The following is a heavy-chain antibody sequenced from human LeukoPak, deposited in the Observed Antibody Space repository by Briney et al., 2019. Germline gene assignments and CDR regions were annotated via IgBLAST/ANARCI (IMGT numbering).Heavy chain of an antibody. D-gene: IGHD6-19*01. CDR1: GFTFSSYG. CDR2: IRYDGSNK. Sequence: GGSLRLSCAASGFTFSSYGMHWVRQAPGKGLEWVAFIRYDGSNKYYADSVKGRFTISRDNSKNTLYLQMNSLRAEDTAVYYCAKDLAVAGFREDYWGQGTLVTVSS. V-gene: IGHV3-30*02. J-gene: IGHJ4*02. CDR3: AKDLAVAGFREDY.